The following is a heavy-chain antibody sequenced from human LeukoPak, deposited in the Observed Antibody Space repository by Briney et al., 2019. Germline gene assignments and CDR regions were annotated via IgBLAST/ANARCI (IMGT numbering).Heavy chain of an antibody. V-gene: IGHV3-23*01. CDR1: GITLSNYG. CDR3: AKRGVVIRVILVGFHREAYYFDS. J-gene: IGHJ4*02. CDR2: ISGSGGST. D-gene: IGHD2-21*01. Sequence: ETLSLTCAVSGITLSNYGMTWVRQAPGKGLEWVAGISGSGGSTNYADSVKGRFTISRDSPKNTLFLQMNSLRAEDTAVYFCAKRGVVIRVILVGFHREAYYFDSWGQGALVTVSS.